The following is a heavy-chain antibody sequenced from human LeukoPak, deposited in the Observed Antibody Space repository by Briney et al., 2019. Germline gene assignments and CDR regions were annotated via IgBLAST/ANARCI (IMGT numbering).Heavy chain of an antibody. V-gene: IGHV4-59*01. CDR1: DGSINSYY. CDR2: IYYNGNT. D-gene: IGHD1-26*01. Sequence: PSETLSLTCPVSDGSINSYYWNWIRRPPGKGLEWIGYIYYNGNTNYSPSLKSRVTMSVDTSKNLFSLKASSVTAADTAVYYCARGRSNYYGMDVWGQGTTVTVSS. CDR3: ARGRSNYYGMDV. J-gene: IGHJ6*02.